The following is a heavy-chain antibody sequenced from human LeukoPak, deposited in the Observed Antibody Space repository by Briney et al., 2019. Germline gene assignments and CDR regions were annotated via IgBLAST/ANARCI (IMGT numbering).Heavy chain of an antibody. D-gene: IGHD3-3*01. Sequence: GGSLRLSCAASGFTFSSYSMNWVRQAPGKGLEWVSSISSSSSYIYYADSVKGRFTISRDNAKNSLYLQMNSLRAEDTAVYYCARDLRGDITIFGVAAGPWGQGTLVTVSS. CDR3: ARDLRGDITIFGVAAGP. CDR1: GFTFSSYS. J-gene: IGHJ5*02. V-gene: IGHV3-21*01. CDR2: ISSSSSYI.